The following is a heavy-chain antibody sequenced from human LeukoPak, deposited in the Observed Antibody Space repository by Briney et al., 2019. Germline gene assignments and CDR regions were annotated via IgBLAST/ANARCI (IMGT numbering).Heavy chain of an antibody. D-gene: IGHD1-26*01. CDR3: ARGGIPGGNYYREHFDC. J-gene: IGHJ4*02. V-gene: IGHV5-51*01. CDR2: IYPGDSDT. Sequence: GESLKISCKGSGYSFTRYWIGWVRQMPGKGLEWMGIIYPGDSDTRYSPSFQGQVTISADKSISTAYLQWSSLKASDTAMYYCARGGIPGGNYYREHFDCWGQGTLVTVSS. CDR1: GYSFTRYW.